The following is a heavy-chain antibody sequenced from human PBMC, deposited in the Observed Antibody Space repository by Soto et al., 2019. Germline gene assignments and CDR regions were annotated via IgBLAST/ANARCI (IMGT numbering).Heavy chain of an antibody. V-gene: IGHV1-3*01. CDR2: INPGNGNT. Sequence: QVQLVQSGAEVKKPGASVKVSCKASGYTFTAYAMHWVRQAPGQRLEWMGWINPGNGNTKYSQKFQDRFTITRDTSASTAYMELSSLRLEDTAVYYCARRFSGWYLDYWGQGTLVTVSS. D-gene: IGHD6-19*01. CDR1: GYTFTAYA. CDR3: ARRFSGWYLDY. J-gene: IGHJ4*02.